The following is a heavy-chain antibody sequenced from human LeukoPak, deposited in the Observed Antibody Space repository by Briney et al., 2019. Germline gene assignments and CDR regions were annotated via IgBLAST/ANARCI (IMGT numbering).Heavy chain of an antibody. CDR3: AKDHGYYDRYLDY. D-gene: IGHD3-22*01. CDR1: GFTFSSYA. Sequence: GGSLRLSCAASGFTFSSYAMSWVRQAPGKGLEWVSAISGSGGRTYYADSVKGRFTISRDNSKNTLYLQMNSLRAEDTAVYYCAKDHGYYDRYLDYWGQGTLVTVSS. V-gene: IGHV3-23*01. CDR2: ISGSGGRT. J-gene: IGHJ4*02.